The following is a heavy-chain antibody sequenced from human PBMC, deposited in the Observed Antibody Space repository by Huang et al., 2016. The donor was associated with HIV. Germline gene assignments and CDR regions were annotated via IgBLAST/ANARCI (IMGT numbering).Heavy chain of an antibody. D-gene: IGHD6-13*01. CDR1: GFPFSAYG. CDR2: IRYDGNND. Sequence: QVRLVESGGGVVQPGASLTLSCSASGFPFSAYGLDWVRQAPGKGLGWGSFIRYDGNNDYLIGSVKGRFTISRDNSNNTLYLRMNSLRPEDTAVYFCVEERGSSRARSSFDFWGQGTSVIVSS. J-gene: IGHJ3*01. V-gene: IGHV3-30*02. CDR3: VEERGSSRARSSFDF.